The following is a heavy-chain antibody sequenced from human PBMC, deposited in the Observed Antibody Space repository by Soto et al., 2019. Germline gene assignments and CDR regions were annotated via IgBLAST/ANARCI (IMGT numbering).Heavy chain of an antibody. V-gene: IGHV5-10-1*01. CDR2: IDPSDSYT. CDR3: ARHITGTTFGYYGMDV. D-gene: IGHD1-20*01. CDR1: GYSFTSYW. Sequence: SCKGSGYSFTSYWISWVRQMPGKGLVWMGRIDPSDSYTNYSPSFQGHVTISADKSISTAYLQWSSLKASDAAMYYCARHITGTTFGYYGMDVWGQGTTVTVSS. J-gene: IGHJ6*02.